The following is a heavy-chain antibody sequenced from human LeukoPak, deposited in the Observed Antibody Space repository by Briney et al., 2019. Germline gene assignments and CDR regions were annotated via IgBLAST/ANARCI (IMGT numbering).Heavy chain of an antibody. CDR2: ISGSGGST. Sequence: GGSLRLSCAASGFTFSSYAMSWVRQAPGKGLEGVSSISGSGGSTYYADSVKGRFTISRDNSKNTLYLQMNSLRAEDTAVYYCAKDADIVVVPAALDYWGQGTLVTVSS. CDR3: AKDADIVVVPAALDY. CDR1: GFTFSSYA. J-gene: IGHJ4*02. V-gene: IGHV3-23*01. D-gene: IGHD2-2*01.